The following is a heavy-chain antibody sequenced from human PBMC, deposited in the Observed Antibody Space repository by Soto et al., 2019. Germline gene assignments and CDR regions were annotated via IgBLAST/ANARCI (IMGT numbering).Heavy chain of an antibody. CDR1: GFTFSSYA. CDR2: ISYDGSNK. CDR3: ASLGMAGDDETSGYRGAGEY. V-gene: IGHV3-30-3*01. D-gene: IGHD3-22*01. Sequence: GGSLRLSCAASGFTFSSYAMHLVRQAPGKGLEWVAVISYDGSNKYYADSVKGRFTISRDNSKNTLYLQMNSLRAEDTSVYYCASLGMAGDDETSGYRGAGEYWGKGTLVTVSS. J-gene: IGHJ4*02.